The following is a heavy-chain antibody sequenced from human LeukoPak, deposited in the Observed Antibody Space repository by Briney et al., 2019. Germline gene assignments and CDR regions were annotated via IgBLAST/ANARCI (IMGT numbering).Heavy chain of an antibody. J-gene: IGHJ1*01. Sequence: PSETLSLTCTVSGGSVSSGSYYWSWIRQPPGKGLEWIGYIYYSGSTNYNPSLKSRVTISVDTSKNQFSLKLSSVTAADTAVYYCASSIAAAEYFQHWGQGTLVTVSS. CDR3: ASSIAAAEYFQH. D-gene: IGHD6-6*01. CDR1: GGSVSSGSYY. CDR2: IYYSGST. V-gene: IGHV4-61*01.